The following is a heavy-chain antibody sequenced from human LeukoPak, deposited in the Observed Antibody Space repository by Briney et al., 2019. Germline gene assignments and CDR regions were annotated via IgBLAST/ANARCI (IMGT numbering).Heavy chain of an antibody. CDR3: ARERVVRGSFDY. D-gene: IGHD3-10*01. J-gene: IGHJ4*02. Sequence: ASVKVSCKASGYTFTGYYMHWVRQAPGQGLEWMGRINPNSGDTNYVQKFQGRVTMTRDTSISTAYMELSRLRSDDTAVYYCARERVVRGSFDYWGQGTLVTVSS. CDR1: GYTFTGYY. V-gene: IGHV1-2*06. CDR2: INPNSGDT.